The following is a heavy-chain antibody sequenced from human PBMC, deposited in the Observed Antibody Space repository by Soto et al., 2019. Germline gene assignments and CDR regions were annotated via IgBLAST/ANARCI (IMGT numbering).Heavy chain of an antibody. CDR3: ARENIAAAGTGYYYYGMDV. CDR2: ISSSSSYI. J-gene: IGHJ6*02. Sequence: PGGSLRLSCAASGFTFSSYSMNWVRQAPGKGLEWVSSISSSSSYIYYADSVKGRFTISRDNAKNSLYLQMNSLRAEDTAVYYCARENIAAAGTGYYYYGMDVWGQGTTVTVSS. D-gene: IGHD6-13*01. CDR1: GFTFSSYS. V-gene: IGHV3-21*01.